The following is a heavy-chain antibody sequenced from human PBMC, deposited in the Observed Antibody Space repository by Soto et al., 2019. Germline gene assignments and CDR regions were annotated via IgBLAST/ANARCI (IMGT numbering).Heavy chain of an antibody. CDR2: IYYSGST. Sequence: QVQLQESGPGLVKPSQTLSLTCTVSGGSISSGDYYWSWIRQPPGKGLEWIGYIYYSGSTYYNPSLKSRVTISVDTSKNQCSLKLSSVTAADTAVYYCARARMVRGAYFDYWGQGTLVTVSS. D-gene: IGHD3-10*01. V-gene: IGHV4-30-4*01. J-gene: IGHJ4*02. CDR3: ARARMVRGAYFDY. CDR1: GGSISSGDYY.